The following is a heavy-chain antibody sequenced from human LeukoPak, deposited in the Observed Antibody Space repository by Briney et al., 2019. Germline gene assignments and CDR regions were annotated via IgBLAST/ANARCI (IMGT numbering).Heavy chain of an antibody. CDR2: ISTSGST. V-gene: IGHV4-4*07. CDR3: ARDFRLDS. CDR1: GASISSFY. J-gene: IGHJ4*02. Sequence: SETLSLTCTVSGASISSFYWNWVRQPAGKGLEWIGRISTSGSTTYNPSLGSRVSMSVDPSKKQFSLEVTSVTAADTAVYYCARDFRLDSWGQGTLVIVSS.